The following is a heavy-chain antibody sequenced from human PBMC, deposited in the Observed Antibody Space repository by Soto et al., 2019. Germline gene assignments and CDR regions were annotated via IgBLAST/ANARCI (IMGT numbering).Heavy chain of an antibody. CDR3: ARHFSGSARRTLSAVFVLFAI. CDR2: IYPGDSDT. D-gene: IGHD2-8*01. Sequence: PGESLKISCKGSGNSFSGYWIAWVRQIPGKGLELMGIIYPGDSDTRYSPSFQGQVTISADKSINTAYLQWSSLKASDTAMYYCARHFSGSARRTLSAVFVLFAIWGQGTMVTVSS. CDR1: GNSFSGYW. J-gene: IGHJ3*02. V-gene: IGHV5-51*01.